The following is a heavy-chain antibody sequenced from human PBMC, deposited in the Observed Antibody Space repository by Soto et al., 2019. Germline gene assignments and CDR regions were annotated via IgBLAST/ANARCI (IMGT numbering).Heavy chain of an antibody. V-gene: IGHV3-30*18. Sequence: HPGGSLGVYCAASGVTFSSYGMHWVRQAPGKGLEWVAVISDNGSNKYYADSVKGRFTISRDNSKNTLYLQMNNLRGEDTALYYCAKERSSSWYYFDYWGQGTLVTVSS. D-gene: IGHD6-13*01. CDR3: AKERSSSWYYFDY. J-gene: IGHJ4*02. CDR1: GVTFSSYG. CDR2: ISDNGSNK.